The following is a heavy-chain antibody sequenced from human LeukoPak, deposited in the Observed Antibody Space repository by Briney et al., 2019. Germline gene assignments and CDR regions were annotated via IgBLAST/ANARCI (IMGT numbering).Heavy chain of an antibody. D-gene: IGHD3-10*01. CDR3: AKDSGRNIRGVLSV. CDR1: GFTFSTYG. J-gene: IGHJ4*02. Sequence: GGSLRLSCAASGFTFSTYGMHWVRQAPGKGLEWVAVISYDGSNKYSIDSVKGRFTISRDNAKNSLYLQMNSLRAEDTALYYCAKDSGRNIRGVLSVWGQGTLVTVSS. CDR2: ISYDGSNK. V-gene: IGHV3-30*18.